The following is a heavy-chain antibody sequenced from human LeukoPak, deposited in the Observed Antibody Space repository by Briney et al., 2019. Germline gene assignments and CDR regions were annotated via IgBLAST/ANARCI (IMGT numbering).Heavy chain of an antibody. CDR1: GFTFDDYA. D-gene: IGHD6-6*01. J-gene: IGHJ3*02. CDR2: ISWNSGSI. CDR3: AKVRGSSSFMGAFDI. Sequence: PGRSLRLSCAASGFTFDDYAMHWVRQAPGKGLEWVSGISWNSGSIGYADSVKGRFTISRDNAKNSLYLQMNSLRAEDMALYYCAKVRGSSSFMGAFDIWGQGTMVTVSS. V-gene: IGHV3-9*03.